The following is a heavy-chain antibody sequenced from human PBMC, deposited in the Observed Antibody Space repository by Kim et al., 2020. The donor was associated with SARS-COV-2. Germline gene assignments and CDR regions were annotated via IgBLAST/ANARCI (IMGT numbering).Heavy chain of an antibody. Sequence: YADSVKGRFTISRDNSKNTLYLQMNSLRAEDTAVYYCAKDAEVVPAAPDYWGQGTLVIVSS. D-gene: IGHD2-2*01. V-gene: IGHV3-23*01. J-gene: IGHJ4*02. CDR3: AKDAEVVPAAPDY.